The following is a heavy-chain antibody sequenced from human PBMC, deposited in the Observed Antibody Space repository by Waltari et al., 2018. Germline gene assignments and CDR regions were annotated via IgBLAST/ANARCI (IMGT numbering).Heavy chain of an antibody. CDR2: IYYSGST. D-gene: IGHD1-26*01. CDR1: GGSISSSY. Sequence: QVQLQESGPGLVKPSETLSLTCTVSGGSISSSYWSWIRQPPGKGLEWIGYIYYSGSTNYNPALKSRVTISVDTSKNQCSLKLGAVTAADTAVYYCASLGWELLKGATQYFQHWGQGTLVTVSS. CDR3: ASLGWELLKGATQYFQH. V-gene: IGHV4-59*01. J-gene: IGHJ1*01.